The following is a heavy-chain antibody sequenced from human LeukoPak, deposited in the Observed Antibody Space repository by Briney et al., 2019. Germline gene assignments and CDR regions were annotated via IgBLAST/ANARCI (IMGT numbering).Heavy chain of an antibody. Sequence: GGSLRLSCEASGFSFSNYFISWIRQAPGKGLEWVGYITNGGRSTNYADAVKGRFTISRDNAKKSVYLEMTDLRAEDNAVYYCARGASGNYHVFDSWGQGTLVTVSS. V-gene: IGHV3-11*04. CDR2: ITNGGRST. CDR1: GFSFSNYF. D-gene: IGHD1-26*01. CDR3: ARGASGNYHVFDS. J-gene: IGHJ4*02.